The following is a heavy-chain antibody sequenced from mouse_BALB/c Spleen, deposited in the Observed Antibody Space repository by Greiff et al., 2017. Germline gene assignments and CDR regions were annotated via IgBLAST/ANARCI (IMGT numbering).Heavy chain of an antibody. V-gene: IGHV1-5*01. Sequence: VQLQQSGTVLARPGASVKMSCKASGYSFTSYWMHWVKQRPGQGLEWIGAIYPGNSDTSYNQKFKGKAKLTAVTSASTAYMELSSLTNEDSAVYYCTRGDLHYYGPYYFDYWGQGTTLTVSS. D-gene: IGHD1-2*01. J-gene: IGHJ2*01. CDR2: IYPGNSDT. CDR1: GYSFTSYW. CDR3: TRGDLHYYGPYYFDY.